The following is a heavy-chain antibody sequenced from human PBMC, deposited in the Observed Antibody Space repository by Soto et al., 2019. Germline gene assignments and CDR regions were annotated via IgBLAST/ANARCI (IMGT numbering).Heavy chain of an antibody. V-gene: IGHV1-58*02. CDR3: AAAYYDFWSGYYSGNWFDP. CDR1: GFTFTSSA. D-gene: IGHD3-3*01. J-gene: IGHJ5*02. Sequence: VASVKVSCKASGFTFTSSARQWVRHARGQRLEWIGWIVVGSGNTNYAQKFQERVTITRDMSTSTAYMELSSLRSEDTAVYYCAAAYYDFWSGYYSGNWFDPWGQGTLVTVSS. CDR2: IVVGSGNT.